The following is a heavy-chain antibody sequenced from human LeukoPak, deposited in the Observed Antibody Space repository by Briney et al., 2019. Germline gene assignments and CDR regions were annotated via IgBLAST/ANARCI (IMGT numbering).Heavy chain of an antibody. CDR1: GFTFSSYA. D-gene: IGHD7-27*01. V-gene: IGHV3-7*01. CDR3: ARDRATGVNDY. CDR2: IKQDGSEK. Sequence: GGSLRLSCAASGFTFSSYAMTWVRQAPGKGLEWVANIKQDGSEKYYVDSVKGRFTISRDNAKNSLYLQMNSLRAEDTAVYYCARDRATGVNDYWGQGTLVTVSS. J-gene: IGHJ4*02.